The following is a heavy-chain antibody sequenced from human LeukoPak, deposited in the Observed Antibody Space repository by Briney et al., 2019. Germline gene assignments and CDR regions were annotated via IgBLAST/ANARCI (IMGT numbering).Heavy chain of an antibody. Sequence: SETLSLTCTVSGYSISSGYYWGWIRQPPGKGLEWIGSIYHSGSTYYNPSLKSRVTISVDTSKNQFSLKLSSVTAADTAVYYCARRSLAYLYDNSGYSPVFYVYYWGQGTLVTVSS. J-gene: IGHJ4*02. CDR2: IYHSGST. CDR1: GYSISSGYY. D-gene: IGHD3-22*01. CDR3: ARRSLAYLYDNSGYSPVFYVYY. V-gene: IGHV4-38-2*02.